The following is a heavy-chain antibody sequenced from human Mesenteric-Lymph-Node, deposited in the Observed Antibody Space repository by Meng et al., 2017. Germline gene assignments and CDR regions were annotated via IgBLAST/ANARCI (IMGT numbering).Heavy chain of an antibody. Sequence: GGSLRLSCAASGFTFSDVWMNWVRQAPGKGLEWVGRVKNKREGGLTDDAAPSKGGFTISRDDSENLVYLQMNSLEAEDTALYYCTRRYYIAYDFGAFDIWGQGTMVTVSS. CDR2: VKNKREGGLT. CDR3: TRRYYIAYDFGAFDI. CDR1: GFTFSDVW. J-gene: IGHJ3*02. D-gene: IGHD3-3*01. V-gene: IGHV3-15*01.